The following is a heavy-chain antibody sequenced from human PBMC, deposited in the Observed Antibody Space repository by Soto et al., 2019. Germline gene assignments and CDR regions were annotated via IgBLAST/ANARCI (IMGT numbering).Heavy chain of an antibody. D-gene: IGHD3-22*01. CDR1: GGSISSGGYY. CDR2: IYYSGST. J-gene: IGHJ4*02. V-gene: IGHV4-31*03. Sequence: SETLSLTCTVSGGSISSGGYYWSWIRQHPGKGLEWIGYIYYSGSTYYNPSLKSRVTISVDTSKNQFSLKLSSVTAADTAVYYCASHYYDSSGYYPNYFDYWGQGTLVTVSS. CDR3: ASHYYDSSGYYPNYFDY.